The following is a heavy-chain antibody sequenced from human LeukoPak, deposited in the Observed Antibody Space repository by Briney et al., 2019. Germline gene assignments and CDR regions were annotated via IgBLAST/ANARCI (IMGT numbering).Heavy chain of an antibody. Sequence: PSETLSLTCTVSGGSISSSSYYWGWIRQPPGKGLEWIGSIYYSGSTYYNPSLKSRVTISVDTSKNQFSLKLSSVTAADTAVYYCARQARQLRTFDYWGQGTLVTVSS. V-gene: IGHV4-39*01. CDR3: ARQARQLRTFDY. D-gene: IGHD5-18*01. J-gene: IGHJ4*02. CDR1: GGSISSSSYY. CDR2: IYYSGST.